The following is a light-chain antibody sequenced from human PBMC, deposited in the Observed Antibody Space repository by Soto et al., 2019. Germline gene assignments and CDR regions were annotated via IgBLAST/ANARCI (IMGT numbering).Light chain of an antibody. CDR2: DVS. J-gene: IGLJ1*01. V-gene: IGLV2-14*01. Sequence: QSVLTQPASVSGSPGQSITISCTGTSSVVGGYNYVSWYQQHPGKAPKLMIYDVSNRPSGVSNRFSGSKSGNTASLTISGLRAEDEADYYCSSYTSSSTRVFGTGNKVTVL. CDR3: SSYTSSSTRV. CDR1: SSVVGGYNY.